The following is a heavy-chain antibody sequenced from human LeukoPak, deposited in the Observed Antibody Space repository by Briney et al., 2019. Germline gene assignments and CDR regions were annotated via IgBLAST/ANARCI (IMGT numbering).Heavy chain of an antibody. V-gene: IGHV1-24*01. J-gene: IGHJ3*02. CDR1: GYTLTELS. CDR3: ASPRLVDSDAFDI. CDR2: FHPEDAET. Sequence: ASVRVSCKVSGYTLTELSMHWVRQAPRKGLEWMGGFHPEDAETIYAQKFQGRVTMTEDTSTDTAYMELSSLRSEDTAVYYCASPRLVDSDAFDIWGQGTMVTVSS. D-gene: IGHD3-9*01.